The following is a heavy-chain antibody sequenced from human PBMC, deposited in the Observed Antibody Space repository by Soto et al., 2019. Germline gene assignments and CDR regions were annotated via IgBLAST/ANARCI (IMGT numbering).Heavy chain of an antibody. CDR3: ARRGGPTDAVVSDV. V-gene: IGHV5-51*01. D-gene: IGHD2-2*01. Sequence: PGESLKTLRKAPGYRFANYWIGWVCQKPGKGLEWRGVIYPGSSEHTYSPSFEGQVIILLDRSRGTAFLEWSSLKASDPALYYCARRGGPTDAVVSDVWGQGTQVTVSS. J-gene: IGHJ4*02. CDR2: IYPGSSEH. CDR1: GYRFANYW.